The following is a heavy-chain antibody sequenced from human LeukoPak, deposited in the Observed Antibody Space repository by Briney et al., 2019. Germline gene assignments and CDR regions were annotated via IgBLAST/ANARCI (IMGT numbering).Heavy chain of an antibody. Sequence: SVKVSCKASGGTFSSYAISWVRQAPGQGLEWMGGIIPIFGTANYAQKFQGRVTITTDESTSTAYMELSSLRSGDTAVYYCARDRVFLRDFWSGYSYYFDYWGQGTLVTVSS. CDR1: GGTFSSYA. CDR2: IIPIFGTA. CDR3: ARDRVFLRDFWSGYSYYFDY. D-gene: IGHD3-3*01. V-gene: IGHV1-69*05. J-gene: IGHJ4*02.